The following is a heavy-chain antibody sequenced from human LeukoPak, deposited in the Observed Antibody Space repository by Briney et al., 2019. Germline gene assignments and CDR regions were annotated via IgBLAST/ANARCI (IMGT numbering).Heavy chain of an antibody. CDR2: TYYRSQWYN. Sequence: SRTLSLTFAISGDAVSTNKATWNWVRQSPWRGIEWLGRTYYRSQWYNDYAVSVKSRITITPDTSTNQFSLHLNSVTPDDTAVYYCVRLVGNSWLDYWGQGTLVTVSS. CDR3: VRLVGNSWLDY. V-gene: IGHV6-1*01. CDR1: GDAVSTNKAT. D-gene: IGHD6-13*01. J-gene: IGHJ4*02.